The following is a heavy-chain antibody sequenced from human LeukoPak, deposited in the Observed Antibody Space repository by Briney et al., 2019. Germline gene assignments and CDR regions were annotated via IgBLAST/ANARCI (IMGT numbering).Heavy chain of an antibody. CDR2: IYTSGST. CDR1: GGSISSYY. Sequence: PSETLSLTCTVSGGSISSYYWSWIRQPAGKGLEWIGRIYTSGSTNYNPSLKSRVTISVDTSKNQFSLKLSSVTAADTAVYYCARVHFLTGYNYGYYYYYYMDVWGKGTTVTVSS. D-gene: IGHD3-9*01. V-gene: IGHV4-4*07. J-gene: IGHJ6*03. CDR3: ARVHFLTGYNYGYYYYYYMDV.